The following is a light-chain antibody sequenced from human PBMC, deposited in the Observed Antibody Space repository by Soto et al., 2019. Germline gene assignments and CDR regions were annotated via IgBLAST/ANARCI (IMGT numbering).Light chain of an antibody. CDR2: AAS. Sequence: IPLTQSPSSLSASVGDRVTITCRTSPGISRYLAWYQQKPGKAPKLLIYAASTLQSGVPSRFSGSGYGTDVTLTISTLQPEDFATYYCQQLYSYPLTFGGGTKVEIK. V-gene: IGKV1-9*01. J-gene: IGKJ4*01. CDR1: PGISRY. CDR3: QQLYSYPLT.